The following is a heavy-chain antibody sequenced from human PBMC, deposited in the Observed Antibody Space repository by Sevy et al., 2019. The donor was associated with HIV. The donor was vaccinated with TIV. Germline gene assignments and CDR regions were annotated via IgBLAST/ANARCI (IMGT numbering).Heavy chain of an antibody. Sequence: GGSLRLSCEASGFTFRSYAMSWVRQAPGKGLEWVSGIIGSGDNTYYADSVKGRFTVSRDNSKTTLYVQRNSLRAEGTAVYYCAKGVSWLVLGGYFDYWGQGTPVTVSS. J-gene: IGHJ4*02. V-gene: IGHV3-23*01. CDR3: AKGVSWLVLGGYFDY. D-gene: IGHD6-19*01. CDR1: GFTFRSYA. CDR2: IIGSGDNT.